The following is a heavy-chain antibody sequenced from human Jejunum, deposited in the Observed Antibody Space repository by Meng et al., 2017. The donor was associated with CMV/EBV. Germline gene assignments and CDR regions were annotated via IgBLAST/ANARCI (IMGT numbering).Heavy chain of an antibody. J-gene: IGHJ4*02. CDR3: ARGPGASTREGFDY. CDR2: FYSSDTY. D-gene: IGHD1-26*01. V-gene: IGHV4-4*07. CDR1: GGSISNHY. Sequence: QGQLNESGPGLVKPSETLSLTCTVSGGSISNHYWSWIRQSAGKGLEWIGRFYSSDTYNYHPSLNSRLTMSLDTSKNQFSLNLSSVTAADTAIYYCARGPGASTREGFDYWGLGTLVTVSS.